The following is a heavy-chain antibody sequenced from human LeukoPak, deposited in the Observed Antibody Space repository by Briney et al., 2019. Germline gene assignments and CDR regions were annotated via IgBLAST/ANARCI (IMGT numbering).Heavy chain of an antibody. CDR3: ARGRYYYDSSGTPPPDY. CDR2: IYYSGST. J-gene: IGHJ4*02. D-gene: IGHD3-22*01. CDR1: GGSISSYY. V-gene: IGHV4-59*01. Sequence: SETLSLTCTVSGGSISSYYWSWIRQPPGKGLEWIGYIYYSGSTNYNPSLKSRVTISVDTSKNQFSLKLSSVTAADTAVYYCARGRYYYDSSGTPPPDYWGQGTLVTVSS.